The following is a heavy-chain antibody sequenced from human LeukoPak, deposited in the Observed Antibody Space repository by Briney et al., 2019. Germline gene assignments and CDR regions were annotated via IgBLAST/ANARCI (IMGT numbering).Heavy chain of an antibody. D-gene: IGHD2-2*01. J-gene: IGHJ6*02. Sequence: GRSLRLSCAASGLTIDDYAMHWVRQAPGKGLEWVSGISWNSGKIGYAESVKGRFTISRDNAKNTLYLQMNSPRAEDTAVYYCTRRREVQVWRWDVVGVPGSKNHDYGMDVWGQGTTVTVAS. CDR3: TRRREVQVWRWDVVGVPGSKNHDYGMDV. V-gene: IGHV3-9*01. CDR2: ISWNSGKI. CDR1: GLTIDDYA.